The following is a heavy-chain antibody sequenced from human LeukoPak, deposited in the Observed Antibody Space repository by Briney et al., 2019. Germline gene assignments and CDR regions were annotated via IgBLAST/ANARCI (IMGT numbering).Heavy chain of an antibody. CDR1: GYTFTSYY. CDR2: INPSGGST. V-gene: IGHV1-46*01. CDR3: ARGRGLRYFDRVPDY. Sequence: ASVKVSCKASGYTFTSYYMHWVRQAPGQGLEWMGLINPSGGSTSYAQKFQGRVTMTRDTSTSTVYMELSSLRSEDTAVYYCARGRGLRYFDRVPDYWGQGTLVTVSS. D-gene: IGHD3-9*01. J-gene: IGHJ4*02.